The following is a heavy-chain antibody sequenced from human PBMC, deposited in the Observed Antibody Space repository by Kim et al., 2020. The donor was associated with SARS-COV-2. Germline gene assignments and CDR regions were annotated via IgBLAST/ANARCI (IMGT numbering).Heavy chain of an antibody. V-gene: IGHV3-23*01. J-gene: IGHJ1*01. CDR2: ITSSGGST. CDR1: EFNFA. D-gene: IGHD6-19*01. Sequence: GGSLRLSCVASEFNFAMSWVRPAPGKGLEWVSGITSSGGSTVYADSVKGRFTISRDNFKNTLYLQMDSLRAEDTAIYYCAKITSGTSGWFEYFQHWGQGTLVTVSS. CDR3: AKITSGTSGWFEYFQH.